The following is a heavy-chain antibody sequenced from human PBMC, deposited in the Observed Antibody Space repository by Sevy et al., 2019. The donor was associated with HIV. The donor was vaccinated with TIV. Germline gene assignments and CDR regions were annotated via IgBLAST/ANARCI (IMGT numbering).Heavy chain of an antibody. CDR2: ISGGGGGT. Sequence: GESLKISCAASGFTFNNYAMSWVRQAPGKGLEGKGLEWVSTISGGGGGTYYADSVRGRFTISRDNSKNTRYLQVNSLRVEDTAVYYCAKHYIHDIADGWYFDLWGRGTLVTVSS. J-gene: IGHJ2*01. V-gene: IGHV3-23*01. CDR1: GFTFNNYA. D-gene: IGHD6-13*01. CDR3: AKHYIHDIADGWYFDL.